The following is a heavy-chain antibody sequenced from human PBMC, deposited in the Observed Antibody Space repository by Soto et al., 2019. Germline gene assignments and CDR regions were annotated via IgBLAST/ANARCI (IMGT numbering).Heavy chain of an antibody. CDR3: AKKVPFITFFAY. J-gene: IGHJ4*02. D-gene: IGHD3-3*01. CDR1: GFTFSSYA. V-gene: IGHV3-23*01. CDR2: ISVRGDTT. Sequence: GGSLRLSCAASGFTFSSYAMSWVRQAPGKGLEWVSAISVRGDTTYYADSVKGRFSISRDDSKNTFHLQMNRLRAEVTAVYYWAKKVPFITFFAYWGQGPWDTVSS.